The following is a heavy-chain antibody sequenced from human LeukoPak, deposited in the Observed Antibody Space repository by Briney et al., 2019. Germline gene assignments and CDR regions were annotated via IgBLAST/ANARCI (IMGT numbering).Heavy chain of an antibody. Sequence: GGSLRLSCAASGFTVSSNYMRWVRQAPGKGLEWVAVIYIGGSTYYADSVKGRFTISRDNSKNTLYLQMNSLRAEDTAVYYCARDRSSGSRVEFFFDYWGQGTLVTVSS. V-gene: IGHV3-66*02. D-gene: IGHD6-19*01. CDR3: ARDRSSGSRVEFFFDY. J-gene: IGHJ4*02. CDR2: IYIGGST. CDR1: GFTVSSNY.